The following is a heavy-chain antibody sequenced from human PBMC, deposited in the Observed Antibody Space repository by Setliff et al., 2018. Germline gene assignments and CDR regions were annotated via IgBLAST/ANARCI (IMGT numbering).Heavy chain of an antibody. Sequence: PSETLSLTCAVSGYFISSGFSWVWIRQSPGKGLEWIGRILFSGDTYYNPSLISRVTISADTSKNQFSLNLSSVTAADTAVYYCARDNRARHYMDVWGKGTTVTVSS. CDR1: GYFISSGFS. V-gene: IGHV4-38-2*02. D-gene: IGHD3-10*01. CDR2: ILFSGDT. J-gene: IGHJ6*03. CDR3: ARDNRARHYMDV.